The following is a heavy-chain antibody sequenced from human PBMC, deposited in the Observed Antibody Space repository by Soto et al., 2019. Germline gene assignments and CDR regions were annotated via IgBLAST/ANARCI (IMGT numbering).Heavy chain of an antibody. CDR3: ARHVLLWFGEGAFDY. V-gene: IGHV4-59*01. J-gene: IGHJ4*02. CDR1: GGSISSYY. CDR2: IYYSGST. Sequence: SSETLSLTCTVSGGSISSYYWSWIRQPPGKGLEWIGYIYYSGSTNYNPSLKSRVTISVDTSKNQFSLKLSSVTAADTAVYYCARHVLLWFGEGAFDYLGQGTLVTVSS. D-gene: IGHD3-10*01.